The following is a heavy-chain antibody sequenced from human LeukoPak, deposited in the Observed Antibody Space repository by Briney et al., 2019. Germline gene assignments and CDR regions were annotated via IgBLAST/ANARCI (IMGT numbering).Heavy chain of an antibody. CDR3: ARGRDCSSTSCRPYYFDY. V-gene: IGHV4-4*02. Sequence: SETLSLTCAVSGGSISSSNWWSWVRQPPGKGLEWIGEIYHSGSTNYNPSLKSRVTISVDKSKNQFSLKLSSVTAADTAVYYCARGRDCSSTSCRPYYFDYWGQGTLVTVSS. CDR2: IYHSGST. D-gene: IGHD2-2*01. CDR1: GGSISSSNW. J-gene: IGHJ4*02.